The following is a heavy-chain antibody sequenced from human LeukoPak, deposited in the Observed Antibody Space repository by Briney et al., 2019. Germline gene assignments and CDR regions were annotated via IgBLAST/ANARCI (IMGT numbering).Heavy chain of an antibody. Sequence: SETLSLTCAVYGGSFSGYYWSWIRQPPGKGLEWIGEINHSGSTNYNPSLKSRVTISVDTSKNQFSLKLSSVTAADTAVYYCARGSGYSSSWYGNWGQGTLVTVSS. CDR2: INHSGST. J-gene: IGHJ4*02. V-gene: IGHV4-34*01. CDR1: GGSFSGYY. D-gene: IGHD6-13*01. CDR3: ARGSGYSSSWYGN.